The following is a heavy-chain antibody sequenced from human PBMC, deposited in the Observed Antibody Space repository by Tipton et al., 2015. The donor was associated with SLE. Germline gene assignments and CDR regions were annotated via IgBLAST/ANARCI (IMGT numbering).Heavy chain of an antibody. CDR3: TRDPGQDYYNGLDV. Sequence: SLRLSCAASGFTVSSNYMSWVRQAPGKGLEWVSVIYGGGNTYYAHSVKGRFTISRDNSKNTLYLQMNSPRAEDTAVYYCTRDPGQDYYNGLDVWGQGTTVTVSS. CDR1: GFTVSSNY. V-gene: IGHV3-53*05. CDR2: IYGGGNT. J-gene: IGHJ6*02.